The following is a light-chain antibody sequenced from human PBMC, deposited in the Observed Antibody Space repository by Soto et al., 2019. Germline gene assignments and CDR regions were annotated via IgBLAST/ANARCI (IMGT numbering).Light chain of an antibody. CDR1: SSDVGSYNL. CDR3: CSYARSSPYV. Sequence: QSVLTQPASVSGSPGQSITISCTGTSSDVGSYNLVSWYQHHPGKAPQLMIYEVSKRPSGVSNRFSGSKSGNTASLTISGLQAEDEADYFCCSYARSSPYVFANGTEVTVL. CDR2: EVS. V-gene: IGLV2-23*02. J-gene: IGLJ1*01.